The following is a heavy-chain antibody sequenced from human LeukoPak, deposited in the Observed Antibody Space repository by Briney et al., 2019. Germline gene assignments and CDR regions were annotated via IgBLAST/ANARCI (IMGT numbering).Heavy chain of an antibody. CDR1: GFTFSKFF. CDR3: ASVSSGYYFDY. V-gene: IGHV3-11*03. D-gene: IGHD3-22*01. CDR2: ISSSSSYT. Sequence: GGSLRLSCAASGFTFSKFFMSWIRQAPGKGLEWISYISSSSSYTNYADSVKGRFTVSRDNAKNSLYLQMNSVRAEDTAVYYCASVSSGYYFDYWGQGTLVTVSS. J-gene: IGHJ4*02.